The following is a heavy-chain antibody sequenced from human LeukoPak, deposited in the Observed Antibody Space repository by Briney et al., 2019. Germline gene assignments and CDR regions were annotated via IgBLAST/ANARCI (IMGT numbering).Heavy chain of an antibody. CDR2: IIPIFGTA. CDR1: GGTFSSYA. V-gene: IGHV1-69*01. CDR3: ARLMDGSGSYYNVDHYYYYYIDV. Sequence: GASVKVSCKASGGTFSSYAISWVRQAPGQGLDWMGGIIPIFGTANYEQKFQGRVTITGDESTSTAYMELSSLRAEDTAVYYCARLMDGSGSYYNVDHYYYYYIDVWGKGTTVTVSS. J-gene: IGHJ6*03. D-gene: IGHD3-10*01.